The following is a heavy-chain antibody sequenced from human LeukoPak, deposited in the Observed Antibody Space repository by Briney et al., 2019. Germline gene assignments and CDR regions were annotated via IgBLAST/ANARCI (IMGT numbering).Heavy chain of an antibody. CDR3: ARSPPSIAAAATYNWFDP. V-gene: IGHV1-2*02. CDR2: INPNSGGT. J-gene: IGHJ5*02. Sequence: ASVKVSCKAPGYTFTGYYMHWVRQAPGQGLEWMGWINPNSGGTNYAQKFQGRVTMTRDTSISTAYMELSRLRSDDTAVYYCARSPPSIAAAATYNWFDPWGQGTLVTVSS. D-gene: IGHD6-13*01. CDR1: GYTFTGYY.